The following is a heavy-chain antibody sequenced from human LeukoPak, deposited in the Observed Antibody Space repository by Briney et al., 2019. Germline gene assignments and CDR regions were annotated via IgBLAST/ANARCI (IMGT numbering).Heavy chain of an antibody. J-gene: IGHJ4*02. CDR2: VDPEDGET. CDR3: ATVSIAAAGTDFDY. D-gene: IGHD6-13*01. V-gene: IGHV1-69-2*01. CDR1: GYTFTDYY. Sequence: ASVKVSCKVSGYTFTDYYMHWVQQAPGKGLEWMGLVDPEDGETIYAEKFQGRVTITADTSTDTAYMELSSLRSEDTAVYYCATVSIAAAGTDFDYWGQGTLVTVSS.